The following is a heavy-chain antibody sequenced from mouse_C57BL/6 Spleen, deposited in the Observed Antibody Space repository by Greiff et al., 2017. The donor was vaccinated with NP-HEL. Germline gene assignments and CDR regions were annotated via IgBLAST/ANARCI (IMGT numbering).Heavy chain of an antibody. D-gene: IGHD1-1*01. J-gene: IGHJ2*01. CDR3: ARDGSRGEGFHY. CDR2: INPGSGGT. Sequence: VQLQQSGAELVRPGTSVKVSCKASGYAFTNYLIEWVKQRPGQGLEWIGVINPGSGGTNYNEKFKGKATLTADKSSSTAYMQLSSLTSEDSAVYFCARDGSRGEGFHYWGQGTTLTVSS. V-gene: IGHV1-54*01. CDR1: GYAFTNYL.